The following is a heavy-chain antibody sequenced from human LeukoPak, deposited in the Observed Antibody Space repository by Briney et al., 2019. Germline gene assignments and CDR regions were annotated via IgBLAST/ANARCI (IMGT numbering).Heavy chain of an antibody. CDR1: GFTFSSYA. D-gene: IGHD3-3*01. V-gene: IGHV3-23*01. CDR2: ISGSGGST. Sequence: HPGGSLRLSCAASGFTFSSYAMRWVRQPPGKGLEWASAISGSGGSTYYADSVKGRFTISRDNSKNTLYLQMNSLRAEDTAVYYCAKDGPLLWSGYYNFDYWGQGTLVTVSS. CDR3: AKDGPLLWSGYYNFDY. J-gene: IGHJ4*02.